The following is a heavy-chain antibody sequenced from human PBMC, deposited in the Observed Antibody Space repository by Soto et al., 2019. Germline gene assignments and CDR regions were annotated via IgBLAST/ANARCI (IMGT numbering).Heavy chain of an antibody. CDR1: GGSLSGYY. Sequence: SETLSLTCGVYGGSLSGYYLIWTRQPPGKGLEWIGEIHPSGGTNYNPSLTSRVTISVDASRNQFSLNLRSVTAADTAVYYCARGVDYSKVGAYWGQGTLVTVSS. V-gene: IGHV4-34*01. CDR2: IHPSGGT. D-gene: IGHD4-4*01. J-gene: IGHJ4*02. CDR3: ARGVDYSKVGAY.